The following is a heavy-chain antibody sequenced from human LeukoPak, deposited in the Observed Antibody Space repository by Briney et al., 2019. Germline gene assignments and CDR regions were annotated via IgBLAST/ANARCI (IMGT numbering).Heavy chain of an antibody. Sequence: PGGSLRLSCAASGFTFSSYAMSWVRQAPGKGLEWVSDISGSGGSTYYADSVKGRFTISRDNSKNTLYLQMNSLRAEDTAVYYCAKPGYSSGWYYYYGMDVWGQGTTVTVSS. CDR3: AKPGYSSGWYYYYGMDV. CDR2: ISGSGGST. D-gene: IGHD6-19*01. CDR1: GFTFSSYA. V-gene: IGHV3-23*01. J-gene: IGHJ6*02.